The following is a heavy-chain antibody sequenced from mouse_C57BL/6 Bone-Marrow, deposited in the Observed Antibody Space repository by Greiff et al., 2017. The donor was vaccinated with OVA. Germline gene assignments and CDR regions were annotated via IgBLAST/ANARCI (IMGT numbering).Heavy chain of an antibody. J-gene: IGHJ4*01. Sequence: EVQLVESGGGLVQPKGSLKLSCAASGFSFNTYAMNWVRQAPGTGLEWVARIRSKSNNYATYYADSVKDRFTISRDDSESMLYLQMNNLKTEDTAMYYCVGILRDYYAMDYWGQGTSVTVSS. CDR2: IRSKSNNYAT. D-gene: IGHD1-1*01. CDR3: VGILRDYYAMDY. V-gene: IGHV10-1*01. CDR1: GFSFNTYA.